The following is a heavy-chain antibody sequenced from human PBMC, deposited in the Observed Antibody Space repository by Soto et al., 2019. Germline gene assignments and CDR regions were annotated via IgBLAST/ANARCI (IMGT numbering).Heavy chain of an antibody. CDR1: GYTFTSYG. CDR3: ARDNGYGDYVGYFDY. Sequence: ASVNVSCKASGYTFTSYGISWVRQAPGQGLEWMGWISAYNGNTNYAQRLQGRVTMTTDTSTSTAYMELRSLRSDDTAVYYCARDNGYGDYVGYFDYWRQGTLVTV. CDR2: ISAYNGNT. J-gene: IGHJ4*02. D-gene: IGHD4-17*01. V-gene: IGHV1-18*01.